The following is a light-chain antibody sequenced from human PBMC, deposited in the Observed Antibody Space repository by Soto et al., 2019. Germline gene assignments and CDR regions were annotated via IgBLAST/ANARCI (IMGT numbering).Light chain of an antibody. CDR2: AAS. V-gene: IGKV1-27*01. Sequence: DIQMTQSPSSLSASVGDRVTITCRASQGIRNYLAWYQQKPGRVPKLLIYAASTLHSGVPARFSGSGSGTDFTLTISSLQPDDVATYYCQQYNSAPWTFGQGTKVEIK. CDR1: QGIRNY. CDR3: QQYNSAPWT. J-gene: IGKJ1*01.